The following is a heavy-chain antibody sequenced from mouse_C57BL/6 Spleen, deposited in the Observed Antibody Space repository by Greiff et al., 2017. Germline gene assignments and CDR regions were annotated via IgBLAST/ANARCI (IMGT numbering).Heavy chain of an antibody. CDR3: ARETVIPYAMDY. V-gene: IGHV3-6*01. J-gene: IGHJ4*01. CDR2: ISYDGSN. Sequence: EVQLQESGPGLVKPSQSLSLTCSVSGYSITSGYYWHWIRQFPGTKLEWMGYISYDGSNNYNPYLKNRISITRDTSKNQLFLKLNSVTTEDTAPYYCARETVIPYAMDYWGQGTSVTVSS. CDR1: GYSITSGYY.